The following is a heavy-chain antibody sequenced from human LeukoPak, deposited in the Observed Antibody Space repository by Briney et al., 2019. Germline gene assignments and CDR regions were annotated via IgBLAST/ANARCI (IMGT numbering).Heavy chain of an antibody. D-gene: IGHD3-22*01. CDR2: ISSSSSYI. CDR1: GFTFSSYS. V-gene: IGHV3-21*01. Sequence: GGSLRLSCAASGFTFSSYSMNWVRQAPGKGLEWVTSISSSSSYIYYADSVKGRFTISRDNAKNSLYLQMNSLRAEDTAVYYCARDIVVVGFDYWGQGTLVTVSS. CDR3: ARDIVVVGFDY. J-gene: IGHJ4*02.